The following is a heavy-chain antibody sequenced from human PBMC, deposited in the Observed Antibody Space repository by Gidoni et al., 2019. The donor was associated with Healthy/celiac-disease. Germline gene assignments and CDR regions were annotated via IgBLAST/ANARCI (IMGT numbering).Heavy chain of an antibody. D-gene: IGHD3-22*01. CDR3: ARQVRYYDERSVGYAFDI. V-gene: IGHV5-51*01. Sequence: EVQLVQSGAEVKKPGESLKISCKGSGYSFTSYWIGWVRQMPGKGLEWMGIIYPGDSDTRYSPSFQGQVTISADKSISTAYLQWSSLKASDTAMYYCARQVRYYDERSVGYAFDIWGQGTMVTVSS. CDR2: IYPGDSDT. J-gene: IGHJ3*02. CDR1: GYSFTSYW.